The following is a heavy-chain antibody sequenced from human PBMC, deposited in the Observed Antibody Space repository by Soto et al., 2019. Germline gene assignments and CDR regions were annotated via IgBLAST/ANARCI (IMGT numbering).Heavy chain of an antibody. D-gene: IGHD2-15*01. V-gene: IGHV3-30*18. CDR1: GFTFSSYG. Sequence: PGGSLRLSCAASGFTFSSYGMHWVRQAPGKGLEWVAVISYDGSNKYYADSVKGRFTISRDNSKNTLYLQMNSLRAEDTAVYYCAKDLKDITYSDIVVVVDYYYGMDVWGQGTTVTVSS. CDR3: AKDLKDITYSDIVVVVDYYYGMDV. J-gene: IGHJ6*02. CDR2: ISYDGSNK.